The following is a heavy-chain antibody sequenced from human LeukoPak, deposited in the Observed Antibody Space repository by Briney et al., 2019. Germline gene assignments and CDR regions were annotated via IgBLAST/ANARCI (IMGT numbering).Heavy chain of an antibody. J-gene: IGHJ5*02. CDR3: AKHGRYYDSSGYSRWFDP. CDR1: GFTFSSYA. V-gene: IGHV3-23*01. Sequence: GGSLRLSCATSGFTFSSYAMSWVRQAPGKGLEWVSAISGSGGSTYYADSVKGRFTISRDNSKNTLYLQMNSLRAEDTAVYYCAKHGRYYDSSGYSRWFDPWGQGTLVTVSS. D-gene: IGHD3-22*01. CDR2: ISGSGGST.